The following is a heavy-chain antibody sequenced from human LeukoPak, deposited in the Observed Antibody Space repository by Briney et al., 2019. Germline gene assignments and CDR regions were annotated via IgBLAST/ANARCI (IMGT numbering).Heavy chain of an antibody. CDR1: GFTFDDYG. V-gene: IGHV3-20*04. J-gene: IGHJ6*03. CDR3: ARVTYYGSGSYSPGPLNYYYYIDV. Sequence: GGSLRLSCAASGFTFDDYGMSWVRQAPGKGLEWVSGINWNGGSTGYADSVKGRFTISRDNAKNSLYLQMNSLRAEDTALYYCARVTYYGSGSYSPGPLNYYYYIDVWGKGTTVTVSS. D-gene: IGHD3-10*01. CDR2: INWNGGST.